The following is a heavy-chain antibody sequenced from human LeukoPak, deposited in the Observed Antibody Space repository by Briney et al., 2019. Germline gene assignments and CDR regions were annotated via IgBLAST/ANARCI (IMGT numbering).Heavy chain of an antibody. CDR2: IWYDGSNK. CDR3: ARAKADCSGGSCYGNYFDY. V-gene: IGHV3-33*08. Sequence: GSLRLSCAASGFTFSSYAMSWVRQAPGKGLEWVAVIWYDGSNKYYADSVKGRFTISRDNSKNTLYLQMNSLRAEDTAVYYCARAKADCSGGSCYGNYFDYWGQGTLVTVSS. J-gene: IGHJ4*02. D-gene: IGHD2-15*01. CDR1: GFTFSSYA.